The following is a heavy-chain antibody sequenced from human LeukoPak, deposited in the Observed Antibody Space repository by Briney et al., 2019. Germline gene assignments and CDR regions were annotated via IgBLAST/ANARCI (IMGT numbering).Heavy chain of an antibody. V-gene: IGHV1-69*05. D-gene: IGHD2-15*01. J-gene: IGHJ5*02. Sequence: GASVKVSCKASGGTFSSYAISWVRQAPGQGLEWMGGIIPIFGTADYAQKFQGRVTMTTDTSTSTAYMELRSLRSDDTAVYYCARDIVVVVAARGGWFDPWGQGTLVTVSS. CDR3: ARDIVVVVAARGGWFDP. CDR1: GGTFSSYA. CDR2: IIPIFGTA.